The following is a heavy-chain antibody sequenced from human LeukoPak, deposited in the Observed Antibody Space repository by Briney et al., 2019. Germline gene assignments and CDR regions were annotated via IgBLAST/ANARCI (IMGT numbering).Heavy chain of an antibody. CDR1: GFTFSSYA. V-gene: IGHV3-23*01. CDR2: ISGSGGST. Sequence: GGSLRLSCAASGFTFSSYAMSWVRQAPGKGLEWVSVISGSGGSTYYADSVKGRFTISRDNSKNTLYLQMDSLRVEDTAIYYCTRDDNYRSGWLPVDWGQGTLVTVSS. CDR3: TRDDNYRSGWLPVD. J-gene: IGHJ4*02. D-gene: IGHD6-19*01.